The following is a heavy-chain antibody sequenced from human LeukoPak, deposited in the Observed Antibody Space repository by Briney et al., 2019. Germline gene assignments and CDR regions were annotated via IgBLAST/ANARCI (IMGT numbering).Heavy chain of an antibody. D-gene: IGHD6-19*01. CDR2: ISYDGSNK. V-gene: IGHV3-30-3*01. CDR3: ARGYSSGLHFDY. J-gene: IGHJ4*02. Sequence: GRSLKLSCAASGFTFSNYAMHWVRQAPGKGLEWVALISYDGSNKYYADSVKGRFTISRDNSKNTLYLQMNSLRAEDTAVYYCARGYSSGLHFDYWGQGTLVTVSS. CDR1: GFTFSNYA.